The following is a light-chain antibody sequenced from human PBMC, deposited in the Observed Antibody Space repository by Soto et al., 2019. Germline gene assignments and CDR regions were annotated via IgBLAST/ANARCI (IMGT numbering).Light chain of an antibody. CDR1: QSVISY. V-gene: IGKV3-11*01. CDR2: DAS. Sequence: IVLTQSPATLSLSAWERATLSCRASQSVISYLAWYQQKPGQAPRLLLYDASNGATGIPARFISGGSGTDFTLTISSLEPEDFAVYYGQQRSNWPLRTFGQGTRLEI. CDR3: QQRSNWPLRT. J-gene: IGKJ5*01.